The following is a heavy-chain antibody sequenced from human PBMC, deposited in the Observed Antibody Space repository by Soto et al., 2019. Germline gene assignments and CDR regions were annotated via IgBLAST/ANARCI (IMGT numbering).Heavy chain of an antibody. V-gene: IGHV1-69*12. D-gene: IGHD2-15*01. CDR3: ARAGPEYSYYYYGMDV. CDR2: IIPIFGTA. J-gene: IGHJ6*02. CDR1: GGTFSSYA. Sequence: QVQLVQSGAEVKKPGSSVKVSCKASGGTFSSYAISWVRQAPGQGLEWMGGIIPIFGTANYAQKFQGRVTITADDSTSTAYMELSSLRSEDTAVYYCARAGPEYSYYYYGMDVWGQGTTVTVSS.